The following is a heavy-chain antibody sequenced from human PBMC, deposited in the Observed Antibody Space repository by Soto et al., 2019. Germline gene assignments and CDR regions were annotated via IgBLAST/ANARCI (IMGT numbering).Heavy chain of an antibody. CDR1: GFTFSSYS. J-gene: IGHJ4*02. D-gene: IGHD1-26*01. CDR2: FSSSSGTI. Sequence: EVQLVESGGGLVQPGGSLRLSCAASGFTFSSYSMNWVRQAPGKGLEWVSYFSSSSGTIYYADSVKGRFTISRDNAKNSLYLQMHSLRDEDTAVYYCAREGWPFDYWGQGTLVTVSS. V-gene: IGHV3-48*02. CDR3: AREGWPFDY.